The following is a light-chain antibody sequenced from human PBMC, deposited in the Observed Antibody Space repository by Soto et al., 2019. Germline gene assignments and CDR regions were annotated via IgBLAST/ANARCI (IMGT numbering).Light chain of an antibody. CDR2: KAS. J-gene: IGKJ4*01. CDR3: QQYDSYPLA. V-gene: IGKV1-5*03. CDR1: QSIDRW. Sequence: DIQMTQSPPTLSASVGDRVTITCRASQSIDRWLAWYQQKPGKGPKILVYKASTLQSGVPSRFSGSGSETEFTLTISNMQPDDFATYYCQQYDSYPLAFGGGTKVEIK.